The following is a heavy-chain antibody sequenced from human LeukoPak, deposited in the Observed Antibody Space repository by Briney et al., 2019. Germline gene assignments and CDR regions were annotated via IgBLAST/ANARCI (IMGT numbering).Heavy chain of an antibody. D-gene: IGHD1-26*01. V-gene: IGHV4-38-2*02. CDR1: GYSISSGYY. J-gene: IGHJ4*02. CDR2: IYHGGST. Sequence: SETLSLTCTVSGYSISSGYYWAWIRQPPGKGLEWIGTIYHGGSTYSNPSLKSRVTISVDTSKNQFSLRLSSVTAADTAVYYCARETGTYSAFDYWGQGTLVTVSS. CDR3: ARETGTYSAFDY.